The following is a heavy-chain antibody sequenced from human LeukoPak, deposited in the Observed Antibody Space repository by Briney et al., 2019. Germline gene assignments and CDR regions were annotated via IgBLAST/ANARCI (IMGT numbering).Heavy chain of an antibody. CDR2: IYYSGST. CDR3: ARAGAPVRGAMGY. V-gene: IGHV4-39*07. J-gene: IGHJ4*02. CDR1: GGSITSSNYF. Sequence: SETLSLTCTVSGGSITSSNYFWGWIRQSPGKGLEWIGSIYYSGSTYYNPSLKSRVTISVETSKIQFSLKLSSVTAADSAVYYCARAGAPVRGAMGYWGQGTLVTVSS. D-gene: IGHD3-10*01.